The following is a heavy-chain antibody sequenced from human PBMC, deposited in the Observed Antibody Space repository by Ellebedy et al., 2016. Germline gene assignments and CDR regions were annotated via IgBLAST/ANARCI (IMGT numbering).Heavy chain of an antibody. CDR1: GGSISSGGYY. Sequence: SETLSLTCTVSGGSISSGGYYWSWIRQPPGKGLEWIGYIFYSGSSNYNPSLKSRVTISVDTSKNQFSLKLSSVTAADTAVYYCAALQWLAPAWYFDLWGRGTLVTVSS. V-gene: IGHV4-61*08. D-gene: IGHD6-19*01. CDR3: AALQWLAPAWYFDL. J-gene: IGHJ2*01. CDR2: IFYSGSS.